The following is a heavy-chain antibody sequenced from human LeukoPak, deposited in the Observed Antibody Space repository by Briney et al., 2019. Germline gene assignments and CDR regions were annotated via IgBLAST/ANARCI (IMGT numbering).Heavy chain of an antibody. CDR1: GFAVSSNY. CDR2: IYAGGST. V-gene: IGHV3-53*04. D-gene: IGHD3-10*01. CDR3: ATAGSSELLWDYAMDV. J-gene: IGHJ6*02. Sequence: GGSLRLSCAASGFAVSSNYISWVRQAPGEGLGWVSLIYAGGSTYYADAVKGRFTISSHNSKNTLHLQMNSLRVEDTAVYYCATAGSSELLWDYAMDVWGQGTTVTVSS.